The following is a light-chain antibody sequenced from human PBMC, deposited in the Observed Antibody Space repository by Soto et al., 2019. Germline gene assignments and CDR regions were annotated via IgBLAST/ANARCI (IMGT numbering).Light chain of an antibody. V-gene: IGKV3D-15*01. CDR2: YIS. J-gene: IGKJ5*01. CDR3: QQHNQWPIT. Sequence: EIVLTQSPGTLSLSPGERATLSCRASQSVSSYLAWYQQKPGQAPRLLIYYISTRATGIPARFSGSGSGTEFTLTINSLQSEESAVYYCQQHNQWPITFGQGTRLEIK. CDR1: QSVSSY.